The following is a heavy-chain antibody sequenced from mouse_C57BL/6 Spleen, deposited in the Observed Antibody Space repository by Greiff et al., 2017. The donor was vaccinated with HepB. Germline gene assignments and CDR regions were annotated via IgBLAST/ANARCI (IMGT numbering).Heavy chain of an antibody. J-gene: IGHJ3*01. CDR3: ARPYSNYEAWFAY. V-gene: IGHV1-59*01. CDR1: GYTFTSYW. CDR2: IDPSDSYT. D-gene: IGHD2-5*01. Sequence: VQLQQPGAELVRPGTSVKLSCKASGYTFTSYWMHWVKQRPGQGLEWIGVIDPSDSYTNYNQKFKGKATLTVDTSSSTAYMQLSSLTSEDSAVYYCARPYSNYEAWFAYWGQGTLVTVSA.